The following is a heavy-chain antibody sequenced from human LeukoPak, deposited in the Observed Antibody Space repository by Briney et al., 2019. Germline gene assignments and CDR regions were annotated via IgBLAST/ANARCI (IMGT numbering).Heavy chain of an antibody. V-gene: IGHV1-2*06. Sequence: ASVKVSCKASGYTFTSYYMHWVRQAPGQGLEWMGRINPNSGGTNYAQKFQSRVTITRDTSISTAYMELSRLRSDDTAVYYCAREGGLYSYGAHWWGQGTLVTVSS. D-gene: IGHD5-18*01. CDR2: INPNSGGT. CDR1: GYTFTSYY. J-gene: IGHJ4*02. CDR3: AREGGLYSYGAHW.